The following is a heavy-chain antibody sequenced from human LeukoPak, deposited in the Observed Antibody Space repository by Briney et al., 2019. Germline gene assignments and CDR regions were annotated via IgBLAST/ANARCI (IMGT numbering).Heavy chain of an antibody. CDR1: GFTFSSYS. CDR2: ISSSSSYI. D-gene: IGHD6-6*01. J-gene: IGHJ6*03. V-gene: IGHV3-21*01. Sequence: GGSLRLSCAASGFTFSSYSMNWVRQAPGKGLEWVSSISSSSSYIYYADSVKGRFTISRDNAKNSLYLQMNSLRAEDTAVYYYAMSSSSENYYYYMDVWGKGTTVTVSS. CDR3: AMSSSSENYYYYMDV.